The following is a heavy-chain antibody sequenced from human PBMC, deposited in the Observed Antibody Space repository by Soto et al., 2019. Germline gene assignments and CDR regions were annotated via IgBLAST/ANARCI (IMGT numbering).Heavy chain of an antibody. CDR3: AKDISAAGVGYYYGLDV. CDR1: GFTFGHYA. Sequence: EVQLVESGGGLVQPGRSLRLSCAASGFTFGHYAMHWVRQAPGKGLEWVSDISWNSGFIGYADSVKGRFTISRDNAKNSLYLQMNSLRPEDTAFYFCAKDISAAGVGYYYGLDVWGQGTTVTVSS. J-gene: IGHJ6*02. V-gene: IGHV3-9*01. D-gene: IGHD6-13*01. CDR2: ISWNSGFI.